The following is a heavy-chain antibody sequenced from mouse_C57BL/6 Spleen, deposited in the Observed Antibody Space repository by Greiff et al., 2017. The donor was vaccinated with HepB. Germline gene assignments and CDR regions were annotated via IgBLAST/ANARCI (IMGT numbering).Heavy chain of an antibody. CDR3: ARRGLDYDDGYAMDY. CDR2: INPSNGGT. CDR1: GYTFTSYW. J-gene: IGHJ4*01. V-gene: IGHV1-53*01. Sequence: QVHVKQSGTELVKPGASVKLSCKASGYTFTSYWMHWVKQRPGQGLEWIGNINPSNGGTNYNEKFKSKATLTVDKSSSTAYMQLSSLTSEDSAVYYCARRGLDYDDGYAMDYWGQGTSVTVSS. D-gene: IGHD2-4*01.